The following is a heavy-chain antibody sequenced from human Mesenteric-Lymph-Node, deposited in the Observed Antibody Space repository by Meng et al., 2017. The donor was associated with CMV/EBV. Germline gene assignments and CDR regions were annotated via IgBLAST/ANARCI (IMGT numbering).Heavy chain of an antibody. V-gene: IGHV4-61*08. Sequence: VRLQGSGSGLGKTPEALVLASSVSVVSASSGAYNWSWIRQSPGKGLEWIGYIYGTGITIYNPSLKSRVTILLETSKNQSSLKLSSVTTADTAVYYCAKSRSSTPGIVDDWGQGTLVTVSS. J-gene: IGHJ4*02. CDR3: AKSRSSTPGIVDD. D-gene: IGHD2/OR15-2a*01. CDR2: IYGTGIT. CDR1: VVSASSGAYN.